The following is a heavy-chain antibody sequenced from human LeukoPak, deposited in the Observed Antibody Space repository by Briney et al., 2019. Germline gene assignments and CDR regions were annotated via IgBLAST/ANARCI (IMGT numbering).Heavy chain of an antibody. CDR2: VYSSGNT. V-gene: IGHV4-4*07. Sequence: SETLSLTCNVSGPSISSYTVYWSWLRQPAGKSLEWIGLVYSSGNTRYNPSLQSRVTMTVDTPKNQFSLKLTSVTAADTAIYYCARGREDYYEGSGYYAPFDPWGQGIVVTVSS. J-gene: IGHJ5*02. CDR3: ARGREDYYEGSGYYAPFDP. CDR1: GPSISSYTVY. D-gene: IGHD3-22*01.